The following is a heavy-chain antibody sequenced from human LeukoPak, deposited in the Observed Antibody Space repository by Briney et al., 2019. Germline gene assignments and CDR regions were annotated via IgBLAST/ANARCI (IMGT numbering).Heavy chain of an antibody. Sequence: PSETLSLTCAVSGGSISSNNWWSWVRQPPGKGLEWIGEIYHSGSTNCNPSLKSRVTISVDKSKNQFSLKLSSVTAADTAVYYCATQYSSSSGVDYWGQGTLVTVSS. J-gene: IGHJ4*02. CDR1: GGSISSNNW. V-gene: IGHV4-4*02. D-gene: IGHD6-6*01. CDR2: IYHSGST. CDR3: ATQYSSSSGVDY.